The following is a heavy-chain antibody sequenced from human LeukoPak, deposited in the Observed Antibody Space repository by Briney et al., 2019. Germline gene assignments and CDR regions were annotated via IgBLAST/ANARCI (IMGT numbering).Heavy chain of an antibody. V-gene: IGHV4-38-2*02. J-gene: IGHJ4*02. CDR1: GYSISSGYY. CDR2: IYHSGST. CDR3: AGGARYSSSSYGY. D-gene: IGHD6-6*01. Sequence: SETLSLTCTVSGYSISSGYYWGWIRQPPGKGLEWIGSIYHSGSTYYNPSLKSRVTISVDTSKNQFSLKLSSVTAAGTAVYYCAGGARYSSSSYGYWGQGTLVTVSS.